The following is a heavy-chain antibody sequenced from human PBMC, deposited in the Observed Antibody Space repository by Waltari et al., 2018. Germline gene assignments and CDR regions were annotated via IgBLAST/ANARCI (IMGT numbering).Heavy chain of an antibody. Sequence: QEQLQQWGAGLLKPSETLSLTCAVNGGSFRGYHWGWIRQSPARGLEWIGEIDHSGLAKYNPSLKSRVTISIETSKNQFSLQLNSVTPEDTAVYYCARVTYYYDSSGYHDAFDIWGQGTMVTVSS. CDR1: GGSFRGYH. J-gene: IGHJ3*02. V-gene: IGHV4-34*01. CDR3: ARVTYYYDSSGYHDAFDI. CDR2: IDHSGLA. D-gene: IGHD3-22*01.